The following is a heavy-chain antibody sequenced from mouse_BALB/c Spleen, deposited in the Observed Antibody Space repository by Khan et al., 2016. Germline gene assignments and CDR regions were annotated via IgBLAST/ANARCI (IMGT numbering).Heavy chain of an antibody. Sequence: QVQLQQSGAELVRPGVSVKISCKGSGYTFTDYALHWVKQSHAKSLEWIGIISTYYGDTTYNQKFKDKATMTVDKSSGTTYMELARLTSEDSAIYYCARGTSALDYSLDYWGQGTSVTVSS. CDR3: ARGTSALDYSLDY. CDR1: GYTFTDYA. J-gene: IGHJ4*01. D-gene: IGHD2-14*01. V-gene: IGHV1S137*01. CDR2: ISTYYGDT.